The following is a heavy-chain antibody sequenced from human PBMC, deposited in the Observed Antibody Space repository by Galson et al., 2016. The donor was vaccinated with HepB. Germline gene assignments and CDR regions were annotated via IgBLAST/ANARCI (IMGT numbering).Heavy chain of an antibody. J-gene: IGHJ4*02. CDR1: AGSISSSTYY. Sequence: SETLSLTCTVSAGSISSSTYYWGWIRQPPGKGLGWIGSIYYSGSTYYNPSLKSRVTISVDTSKNQFSLKLSSVTAADTAVYYCARRRDIVVVPAVDFDYWGQGTLVTVSS. CDR2: IYYSGST. D-gene: IGHD2-2*01. V-gene: IGHV4-39*01. CDR3: ARRRDIVVVPAVDFDY.